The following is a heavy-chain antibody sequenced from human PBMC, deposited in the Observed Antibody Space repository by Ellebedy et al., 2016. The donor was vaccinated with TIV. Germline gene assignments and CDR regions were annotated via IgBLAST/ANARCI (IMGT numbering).Heavy chain of an antibody. CDR1: RYTFTSYD. J-gene: IGHJ6*02. V-gene: IGHV1-8*01. Sequence: ASVKVSXKASRYTFTSYDINWVRQATGQGLEWMGWMNPNSGNTGYAQKFQGRVTMTRNTSISTAYMELSSLRSEDTAVYYCARFFTVASYYYYGMDVWGQGTTVTVSS. D-gene: IGHD4-11*01. CDR2: MNPNSGNT. CDR3: ARFFTVASYYYYGMDV.